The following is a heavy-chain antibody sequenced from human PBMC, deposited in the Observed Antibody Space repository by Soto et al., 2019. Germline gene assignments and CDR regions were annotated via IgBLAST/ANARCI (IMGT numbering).Heavy chain of an antibody. J-gene: IGHJ4*02. D-gene: IGHD3-10*02. Sequence: SETLSLTCTVSGGSISSCSYYWGWVRQPPGKGLECIGSVYCSGRTYYNPSLKSRVTISLDTSNNQLSLKMTSVTAADTAMYYCAKGFNYYGRGTLKLDSWGLGTLVTVS. CDR2: VYCSGRT. CDR3: AKGFNYYGRGTLKLDS. CDR1: GGSISSCSYY. V-gene: IGHV4-39*07.